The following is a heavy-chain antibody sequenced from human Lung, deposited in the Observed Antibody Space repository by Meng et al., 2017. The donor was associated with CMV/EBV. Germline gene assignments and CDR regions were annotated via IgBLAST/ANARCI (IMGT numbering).Heavy chain of an antibody. D-gene: IGHD3-3*01. CDR3: ARQDYDFWCGMDV. V-gene: IGHV3-21*01. CDR2: ISSSSSYI. CDR1: GFTFSSYS. J-gene: IGHJ6*02. Sequence: GESLKISCAASGFTFSSYSMNWVRQAPGKGLEWVSSISSSSSYIYYADSVKGRFTISRDNAKNSLYLQMNSLRAEDTAVYYCARQDYDFWCGMDVWGQGTXVTVSS.